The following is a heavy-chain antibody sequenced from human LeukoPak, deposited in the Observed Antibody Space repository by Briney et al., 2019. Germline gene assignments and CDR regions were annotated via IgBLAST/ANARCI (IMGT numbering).Heavy chain of an antibody. Sequence: PSDTLSHTCTVSGGSISRHYWSCIRPPPGKGLEWNGYIYYSGSTNYNPSLKSRVTISVDTSKNQFSMKLSSVTAADTAVYYCARRGYGSGSFNRYYFDYWGQGTLVTVSS. CDR1: GGSISRHY. V-gene: IGHV4-59*08. CDR3: ARRGYGSGSFNRYYFDY. CDR2: IYYSGST. J-gene: IGHJ4*02. D-gene: IGHD3-10*01.